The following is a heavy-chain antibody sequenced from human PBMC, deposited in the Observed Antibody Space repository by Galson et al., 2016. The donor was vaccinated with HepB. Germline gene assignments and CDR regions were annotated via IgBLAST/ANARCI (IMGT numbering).Heavy chain of an antibody. CDR2: INGGNGDT. D-gene: IGHD3-3*01. CDR1: GYTFTSHA. Sequence: SVKVSCKASGYTFTSHAIHWVRQAPGQRPEWLGWINGGNGDTKYSQKVQDRVTITRDTSATTAYMQLSSLRPEDTAVYYCARDGAGEFLEWIPLDYWGQGTLVTVSS. V-gene: IGHV1-3*01. J-gene: IGHJ4*02. CDR3: ARDGAGEFLEWIPLDY.